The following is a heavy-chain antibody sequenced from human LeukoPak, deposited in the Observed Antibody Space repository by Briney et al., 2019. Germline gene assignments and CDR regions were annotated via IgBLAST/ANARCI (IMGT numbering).Heavy chain of an antibody. Sequence: SETLSLTCTVSGGSISSYYWSWIRQPPGTGLEWIGYIYYSGSTNYNPSLKSRVTISVGTSKNQFSLKLSSVTAADTAVYYCARRHRKNWNYGPYYYYYMDVWGKGTTVTVSS. CDR2: IYYSGST. J-gene: IGHJ6*03. D-gene: IGHD1-7*01. CDR3: ARRHRKNWNYGPYYYYYMDV. V-gene: IGHV4-59*01. CDR1: GGSISSYY.